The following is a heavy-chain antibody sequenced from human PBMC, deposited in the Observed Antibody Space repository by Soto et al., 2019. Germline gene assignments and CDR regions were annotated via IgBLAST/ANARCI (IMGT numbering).Heavy chain of an antibody. CDR3: ARVWTTVTAVDY. J-gene: IGHJ4*02. Sequence: QVQLQESGPGLVKPSQTLSLTCTVSGGSISNGNYYWSWIRLYPGKGLDWIGYIYHSGSAYYNPSLKSRVTISVDTSKTQVSLKLSSVTAADTAVYYCARVWTTVTAVDYWGQGALVTVSS. CDR1: GGSISNGNYY. V-gene: IGHV4-31*03. D-gene: IGHD4-17*01. CDR2: IYHSGSA.